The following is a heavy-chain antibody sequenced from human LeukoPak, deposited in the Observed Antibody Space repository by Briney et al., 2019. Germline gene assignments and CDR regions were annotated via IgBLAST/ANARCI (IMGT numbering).Heavy chain of an antibody. CDR3: ARSLYSGSLTYFDY. D-gene: IGHD1-26*01. J-gene: IGHJ4*02. CDR2: INTNTGNP. V-gene: IGHV7-4-1*02. CDR1: GYTFTSYA. Sequence: PWASVKVSCKASGYTFTSYAMNWVRQAPGQGLEWMGWINTNTGNPTYAQGFTGRFVFSLDTSVSTAYLQISSLKAEDTAVYYCARSLYSGSLTYFDYWGQGTLVTVSS.